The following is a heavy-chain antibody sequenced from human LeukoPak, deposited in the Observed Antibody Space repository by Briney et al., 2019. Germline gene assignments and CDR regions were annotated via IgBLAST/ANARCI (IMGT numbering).Heavy chain of an antibody. CDR3: ASERKKYYSDSSGYYYVDY. Sequence: SQTLSLTCTVSGGSISSYYWSWIRQPPGKGLEWIGYIYYDGSTNYNPSLKSRVTISADTSKNQFSLKLSSVTAADTAVYYCASERKKYYSDSSGYYYVDYWGQGTLVTVSS. D-gene: IGHD3-22*01. CDR1: GGSISSYY. CDR2: IYYDGST. V-gene: IGHV4-59*01. J-gene: IGHJ4*02.